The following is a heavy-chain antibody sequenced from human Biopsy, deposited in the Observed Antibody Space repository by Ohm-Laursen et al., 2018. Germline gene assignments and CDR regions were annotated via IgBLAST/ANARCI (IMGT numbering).Heavy chain of an antibody. Sequence: SVKVSCKTSGGIFTNYAISWVRQAPGQGLEWMGGIIPIFGTANYAQKFQGRVTITADESTSTAYMDLRSLRSDDTAVYYCARDRPSVPTYAVFWGQGSLVTVSS. CDR1: GGIFTNYA. CDR2: IIPIFGTA. D-gene: IGHD2-2*01. CDR3: ARDRPSVPTYAVF. J-gene: IGHJ4*02. V-gene: IGHV1-69*13.